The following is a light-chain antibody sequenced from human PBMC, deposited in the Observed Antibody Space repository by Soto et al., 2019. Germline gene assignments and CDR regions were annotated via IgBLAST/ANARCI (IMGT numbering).Light chain of an antibody. V-gene: IGKV3-20*01. CDR1: QSISNSY. J-gene: IGKJ1*01. Sequence: EIVLTQSPGTLSVSPGERATLSCRASQSISNSYLAWYQQKPGQAPRLLIYGASSRATGIPDRFSGSGSGTYFTLTISRLEPEDFAVYYCQQYGDSRTFGQGTRVEI. CDR3: QQYGDSRT. CDR2: GAS.